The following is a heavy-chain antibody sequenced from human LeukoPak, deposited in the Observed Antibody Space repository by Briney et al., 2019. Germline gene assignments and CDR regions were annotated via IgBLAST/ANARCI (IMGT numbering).Heavy chain of an antibody. J-gene: IGHJ4*02. CDR2: IYNIGAT. V-gene: IGHV4-59*08. CDR3: ARHDVVPVIRRGFDF. D-gene: IGHD2-21*02. Sequence: PSETLSLTCTVSGGSVSGYYWSWIRQPPGKGLEWIGYIYNIGATLYSPSLKSRVTMSEDMSENQISLKLSSVTAADTAVYYCARHDVVPVIRRGFDFWGRGTLVTVSS. CDR1: GGSVSGYY.